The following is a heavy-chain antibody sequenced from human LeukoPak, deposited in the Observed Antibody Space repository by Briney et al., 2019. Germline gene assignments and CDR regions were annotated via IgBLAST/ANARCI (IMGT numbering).Heavy chain of an antibody. J-gene: IGHJ3*02. D-gene: IGHD3-22*01. CDR2: IYYSGKT. CDR1: GGSISGHY. V-gene: IGHV4-59*11. CDR3: ARLLDNDSSGDPDTFDM. Sequence: KSSETLSLTCAVSGGSISGHYWSWIRQPPGKGLEWIEYIYYSGKTYYSPSLRSRVTISRDMSNYRFSLKLTSVTAADTAVYYCARLLDNDSSGDPDTFDMWGQGTMVTVSS.